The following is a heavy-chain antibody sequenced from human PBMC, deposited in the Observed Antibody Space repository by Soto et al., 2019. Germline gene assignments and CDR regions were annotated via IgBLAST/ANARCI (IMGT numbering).Heavy chain of an antibody. J-gene: IGHJ3*02. V-gene: IGHV4-59*01. D-gene: IGHD3-22*01. CDR3: ARGYDSSGYDDAFDI. Sequence: GKGREWIRYIYYSGRTNYKTSLKSRVTISVDTSKNQFSLKLSSVTAADTAVYYGARGYDSSGYDDAFDIWGHGTMVT. CDR2: IYYSGRT.